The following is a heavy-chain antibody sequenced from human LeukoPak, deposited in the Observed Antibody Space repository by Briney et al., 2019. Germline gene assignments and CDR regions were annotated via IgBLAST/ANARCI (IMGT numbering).Heavy chain of an antibody. J-gene: IGHJ6*03. CDR2: IYYSGST. CDR3: ARGGAAARLDYSFYYYMDV. CDR1: GGSISRHY. Sequence: AETLSLTCTVSGGSISRHYWSWIRQPPGKGLEWIGNIYYSGSTNYNPSLRSRVTTSVDTSKNQFSLKLRSVTAADTAVYYCARGGAAARLDYSFYYYMDVWGKGTTVTVSS. D-gene: IGHD6-13*01. V-gene: IGHV4-59*11.